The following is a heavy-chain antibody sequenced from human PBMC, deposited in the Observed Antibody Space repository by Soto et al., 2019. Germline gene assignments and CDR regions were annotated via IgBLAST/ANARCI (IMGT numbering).Heavy chain of an antibody. Sequence: SGTLSDIWVVSGALNTSSSYYWGWIRQPPGKGLASIGSVYYRGNTYYNPSPRSRVTTSVDTSKNQFSLKLYSVTAADTALYYCARHKDTSSRYLLPDYWGQGTLVTVSS. CDR2: VYYRGNT. V-gene: IGHV4-39*01. J-gene: IGHJ4*02. CDR1: GALNTSSSYY. CDR3: ARHKDTSSRYLLPDY. D-gene: IGHD6-13*01.